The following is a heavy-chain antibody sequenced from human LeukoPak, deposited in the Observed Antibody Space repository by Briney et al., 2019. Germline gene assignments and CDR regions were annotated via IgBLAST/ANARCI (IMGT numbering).Heavy chain of an antibody. J-gene: IGHJ4*02. V-gene: IGHV3-15*01. D-gene: IGHD5-24*01. Sequence: GGSLRLSCAASGFTFSSAWMTWVRQPPGKGLEWVGHIKSRTDGGSTDYSAPVKGRFTVSRDDSKNTIYVQMNSLRTEDSAVYYCATEFYSNGYNYWGQGTPVTVSS. CDR2: IKSRTDGGST. CDR3: ATEFYSNGYNY. CDR1: GFTFSSAW.